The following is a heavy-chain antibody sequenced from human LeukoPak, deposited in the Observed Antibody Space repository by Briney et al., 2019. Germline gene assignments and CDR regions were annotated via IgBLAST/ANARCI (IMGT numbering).Heavy chain of an antibody. CDR2: IYYSGTT. J-gene: IGHJ4*02. CDR1: GASITDYY. V-gene: IGHV4-59*08. Sequence: PPETLSLTCTVSGASITDYYWSWLRQPPGKGLEWIGYIYYSGTTNYNPSLKSRVTVSVDPSKNQLSLKLISVTAADTAVYYCARFSGAAYYFDYWGQGTLVTVSS. CDR3: ARFSGAAYYFDY. D-gene: IGHD2-15*01.